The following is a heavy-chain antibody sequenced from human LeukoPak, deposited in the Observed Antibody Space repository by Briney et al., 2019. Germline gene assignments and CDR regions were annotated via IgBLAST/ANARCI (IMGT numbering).Heavy chain of an antibody. V-gene: IGHV3-7*04. Sequence: GGSLRLSCTASGFSFSNYWMSWVRQAPGKGLEWVASIKQDESEKYYVDSVKGRFTISRDNAKNSLYLQMNSLRAEDTAVYYCARGPTRANSSDFWGRGTLVTVSS. D-gene: IGHD2/OR15-2a*01. CDR2: IKQDESEK. J-gene: IGHJ4*02. CDR1: GFSFSNYW. CDR3: ARGPTRANSSDF.